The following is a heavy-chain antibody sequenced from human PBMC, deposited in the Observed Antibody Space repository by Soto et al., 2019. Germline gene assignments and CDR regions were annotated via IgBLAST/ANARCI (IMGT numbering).Heavy chain of an antibody. Sequence: QVQLVQSGAEVKKPGASVKVSCKASGYTFTSYYMHWVRQAPGQGLEWMGIINPSGGSTSYAQKFQGRVXRTKDXXTSTVYMELSSLRSEDTAVYYCARADDYGDYVLDYWGQGTLVTVSS. CDR3: ARADDYGDYVLDY. D-gene: IGHD4-17*01. V-gene: IGHV1-46*03. CDR2: INPSGGST. J-gene: IGHJ4*02. CDR1: GYTFTSYY.